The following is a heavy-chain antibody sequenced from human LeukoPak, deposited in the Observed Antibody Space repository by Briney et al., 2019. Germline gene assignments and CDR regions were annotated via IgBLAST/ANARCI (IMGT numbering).Heavy chain of an antibody. D-gene: IGHD2-15*01. V-gene: IGHV1-2*02. CDR1: GYTFTAYH. CDR3: ARACRSCGDGACSCFDY. J-gene: IGHJ4*02. Sequence: ASVKVSFKASGYTFTAYHIHWLRQAPGQGLEWMGWIKPDSSATKYTQKSQGRVTLTRGTSISTAYLELSRLRSDDTAIYYCARACRSCGDGACSCFDYWGQGTLVTVSS. CDR2: IKPDSSAT.